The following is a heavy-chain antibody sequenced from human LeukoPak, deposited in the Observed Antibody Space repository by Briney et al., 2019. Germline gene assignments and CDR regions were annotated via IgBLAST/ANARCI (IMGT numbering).Heavy chain of an antibody. CDR2: ISSSSSYI. CDR3: ARDWHGDYVFDY. J-gene: IGHJ4*02. Sequence: PGRSLSLYCAASGFTFSSYSMNWVRPAPGKGLEWVSSISSSSSYIYYADSVKGRFTISRDNAKNSLYLQMNSLRAEDTAVYYCARDWHGDYVFDYWGQGTLVTVSS. CDR1: GFTFSSYS. V-gene: IGHV3-21*01. D-gene: IGHD4-17*01.